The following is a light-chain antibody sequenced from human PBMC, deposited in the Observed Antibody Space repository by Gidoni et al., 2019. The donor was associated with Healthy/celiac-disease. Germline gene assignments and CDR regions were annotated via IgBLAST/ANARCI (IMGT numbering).Light chain of an antibody. CDR2: AAS. CDR3: QQSYSTPLT. J-gene: IGKJ4*01. V-gene: IGKV1-39*01. CDR1: QSISSS. Sequence: DIQLTHSPSSLSASVGDRVTITCRASQSISSSLNWYQQKPGKAPKLLIYAASSLQSGVPSRFSGSGSGTDFTLTISSLQPEDFATYYCQQSYSTPLTFGGGTKVEIK.